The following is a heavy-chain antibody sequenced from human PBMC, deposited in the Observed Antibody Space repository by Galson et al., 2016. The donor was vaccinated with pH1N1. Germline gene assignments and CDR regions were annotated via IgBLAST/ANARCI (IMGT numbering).Heavy chain of an antibody. CDR3: ARGVMVREWGGYFDY. V-gene: IGHV4-39*01. D-gene: IGHD3-10*01. Sequence: TLSLTCTVSGGSISSGSYYWGWIRQPPGKGLEWIGSIYYSGSTYYNPSLKSRVTISVDTSKNQFSLKLSPVTAADTAVYYCARGVMVREWGGYFDYWGQGTLVTVSS. J-gene: IGHJ4*02. CDR2: IYYSGST. CDR1: GGSISSGSYY.